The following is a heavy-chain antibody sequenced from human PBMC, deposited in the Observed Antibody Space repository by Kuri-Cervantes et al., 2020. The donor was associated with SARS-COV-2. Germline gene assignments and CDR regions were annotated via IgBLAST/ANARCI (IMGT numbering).Heavy chain of an antibody. D-gene: IGHD3-22*01. V-gene: IGHV2-5*02. J-gene: IGHJ4*02. CDR2: IYWDDDK. CDR3: AHRGYYDSSGSLDY. Sequence: SGPTLVKPTQTLTLTCTFSGFSLSTSGVGVGWIRQPPGKALEWLALIYWDDDKRYSPSLKSRLTITKDTSKNQVVLTMTNMDPVDTATYYCAHRGYYDSSGSLDYWGQGILVTVSS. CDR1: GFSLSTSGVG.